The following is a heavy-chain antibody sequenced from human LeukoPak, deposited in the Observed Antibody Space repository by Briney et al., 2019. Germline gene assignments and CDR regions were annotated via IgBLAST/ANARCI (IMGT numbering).Heavy chain of an antibody. V-gene: IGHV3-33*06. Sequence: GGPLRLSCAASGFTFRVFGMNWVRQAPGKGLEGVATIYYDGSNKYYADSVKGRFTISRDNYKNTVSLQMNSLRAEDTALYYCAKALYIIYYMDAWGKGTTVTVPS. D-gene: IGHD3-10*01. CDR2: IYYDGSNK. J-gene: IGHJ6*03. CDR3: AKALYIIYYMDA. CDR1: GFTFRVFG.